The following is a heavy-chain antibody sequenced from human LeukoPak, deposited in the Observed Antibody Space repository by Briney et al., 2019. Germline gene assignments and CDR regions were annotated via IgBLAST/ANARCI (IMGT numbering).Heavy chain of an antibody. CDR1: GFTFSNHG. J-gene: IGHJ2*01. V-gene: IGHV3-23*01. Sequence: AGGSLGLSCAASGFTFSNHGMSWVRQAPGKGLEWVSSISANSFYTYYADSVKGRFTVSRDNSKNTLYLQMNNMAAEDTAVYFCAKIGVSGSWFFDLWGRGTLLSVSS. CDR3: AKIGVSGSWFFDL. CDR2: ISANSFYT. D-gene: IGHD1-1*01.